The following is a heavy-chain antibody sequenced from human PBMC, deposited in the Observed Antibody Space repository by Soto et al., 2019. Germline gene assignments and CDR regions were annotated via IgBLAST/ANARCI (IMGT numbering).Heavy chain of an antibody. CDR3: ASTGGWEWLVDWGGY. Sequence: EVQLLESGGGLVQPGGSLRLSCAASGFTFSSYAMSWVRQAPGKGLEWVSAISGSGGSTYYADSVKGRFTISRDNSKNTLYLQMNSLRAEDTAVYYCASTGGWEWLVDWGGYWGQGTLVTVSS. CDR2: ISGSGGST. J-gene: IGHJ4*02. V-gene: IGHV3-23*01. CDR1: GFTFSSYA. D-gene: IGHD6-19*01.